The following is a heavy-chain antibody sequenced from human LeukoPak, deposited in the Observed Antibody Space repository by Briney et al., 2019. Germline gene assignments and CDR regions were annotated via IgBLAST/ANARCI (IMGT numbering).Heavy chain of an antibody. V-gene: IGHV4-30-4*08. Sequence: PSQTLSLTCTVSGDSITSGDHYWTWIRQPPGKGLEWVAYMHYTGSTYYNSSLKSRLTISVDTSKNQFSLRLSFVTAADTAMYYCARHLSGSSWFDPWGQGTLVTVSS. J-gene: IGHJ5*02. CDR2: MHYTGST. CDR3: ARHLSGSSWFDP. D-gene: IGHD1-26*01. CDR1: GDSITSGDHY.